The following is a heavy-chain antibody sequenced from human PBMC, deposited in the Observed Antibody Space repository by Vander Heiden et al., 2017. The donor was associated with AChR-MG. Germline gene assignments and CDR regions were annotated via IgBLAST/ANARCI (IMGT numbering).Heavy chain of an antibody. J-gene: IGHJ6*02. CDR1: GYTFTSYD. CDR2: MNPKSGNT. V-gene: IGHV1-8*01. D-gene: IGHD2-2*01. CDR3: ARGVVKGCSSTSCHDCDYYYYYGMDV. Sequence: QVQLVQSGAEVKKPGASVKVSCKASGYTFTSYDINWVRQATGQGLEWMGWMNPKSGNTGYAQKFQGRVTMTRNTSISTAYMELSSLRSEDTAVYYCARGVVKGCSSTSCHDCDYYYYYGMDVWGQGTTVTVSS.